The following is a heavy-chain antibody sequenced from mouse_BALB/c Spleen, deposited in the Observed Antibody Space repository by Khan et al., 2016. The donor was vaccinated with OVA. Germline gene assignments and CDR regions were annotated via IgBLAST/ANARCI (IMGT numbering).Heavy chain of an antibody. D-gene: IGHD2-13*01. V-gene: IGHV5-9-3*01. CDR1: GFTFSSYA. Sequence: VELVESGGGLVKPGGSLKLSCSASGFTFSSYAMSWVRQTPEKRLEWVATISSGGHYTFYPDSVKGRFTISRDNATNTPYLQMSSLRSEDTAMYYCARRLDDYQAMDDWGQGTSVTASS. CDR3: ARRLDDYQAMDD. CDR2: ISSGGHYT. J-gene: IGHJ4*01.